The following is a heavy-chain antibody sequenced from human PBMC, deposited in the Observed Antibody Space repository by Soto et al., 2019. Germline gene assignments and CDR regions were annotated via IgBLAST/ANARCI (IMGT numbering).Heavy chain of an antibody. Sequence: GASVKVSCKASGYTFTGDYMHWVRQAPGQGLEWMGWINPNSGGTNYAQKFQGRVTMTRDTSISTAYMELSRLRSDDTAVYYCAREGYCSSTSCYVNWFDPWGQGTLVTVSS. CDR2: INPNSGGT. D-gene: IGHD2-2*01. CDR1: GYTFTGDY. J-gene: IGHJ5*02. CDR3: AREGYCSSTSCYVNWFDP. V-gene: IGHV1-2*02.